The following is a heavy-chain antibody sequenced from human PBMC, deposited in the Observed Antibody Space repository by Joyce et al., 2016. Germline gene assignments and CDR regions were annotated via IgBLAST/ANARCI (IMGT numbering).Heavy chain of an antibody. D-gene: IGHD3-16*01. V-gene: IGHV3-21*02. CDR3: ARGGIRYDYSMDV. CDR2: ISGDSSYI. Sequence: EVQLVESGGSLVKPGGSLRISCAACGFTFSDSSMSWFRQAPGKGLEWVSAISGDSSYIFYADSVRDRFTVSRDNAKNSLYLQMYSLRVEDTAVFYCARGGIRYDYSMDVWGQGTTVTVSS. J-gene: IGHJ6*02. CDR1: GFTFSDSS.